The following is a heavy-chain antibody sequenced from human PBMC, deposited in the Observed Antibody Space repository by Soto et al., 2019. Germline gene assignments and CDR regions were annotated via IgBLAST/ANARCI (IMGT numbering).Heavy chain of an antibody. V-gene: IGHV6-1*01. Sequence: SQTLSLTCAISGDSVSSNSAAWNWIRQSPSRGLEWLGRTYYRSKWYNDYAVSVKSRITINQDTSKNQFSLQLNSVTPEDTAVYYCARDPVATKGGWFEPSGQGTLVTVSS. CDR1: GDSVSSNSAA. CDR3: ARDPVATKGGWFEP. CDR2: TYYRSKWYN. D-gene: IGHD5-12*01. J-gene: IGHJ5*02.